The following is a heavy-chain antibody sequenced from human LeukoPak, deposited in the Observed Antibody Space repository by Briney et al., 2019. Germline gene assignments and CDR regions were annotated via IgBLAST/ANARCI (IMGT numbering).Heavy chain of an antibody. Sequence: PSETLSLTCTVSGVSISSHYWSWIRQSPGKRLEWIGNIYYTGSTNYNPSLQSRVAISIDTSKNQFSLTLNSVPAADAAVYYCASAGNPHYFDFWGQGPLVTVSS. V-gene: IGHV4-59*11. CDR2: IYYTGST. CDR3: ASAGNPHYFDF. CDR1: GVSISSHY. J-gene: IGHJ4*02.